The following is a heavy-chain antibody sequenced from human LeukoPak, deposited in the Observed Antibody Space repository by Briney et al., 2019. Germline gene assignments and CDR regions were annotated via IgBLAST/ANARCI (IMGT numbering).Heavy chain of an antibody. D-gene: IGHD3-22*01. CDR2: ISGSGGST. J-gene: IGHJ5*02. V-gene: IGHV3-23*01. Sequence: GASLRLSCAASGFTFSSYAMSWVRRAPGKGLEWVSAISGSGGSTYYADSVKGRFTISRDNSKNTLYLQMNSLRAEDTAVYYCAKDYYDSSGRWFDPWGQGTLVTVSS. CDR3: AKDYYDSSGRWFDP. CDR1: GFTFSSYA.